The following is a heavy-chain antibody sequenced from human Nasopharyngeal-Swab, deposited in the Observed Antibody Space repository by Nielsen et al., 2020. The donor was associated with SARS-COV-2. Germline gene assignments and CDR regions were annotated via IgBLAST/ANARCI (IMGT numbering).Heavy chain of an antibody. CDR2: ISGGSRAI. D-gene: IGHD2-15*01. Sequence: WIRQPTGKGLEWVSYISGGSRAIYYADSVKGRFTISRDNGKNSLYLQMSSLRDEATAVYYCARDSRVAYSMDAWGQGTTVTVSS. CDR3: ARDSRVAYSMDA. V-gene: IGHV3-48*02. J-gene: IGHJ6*02.